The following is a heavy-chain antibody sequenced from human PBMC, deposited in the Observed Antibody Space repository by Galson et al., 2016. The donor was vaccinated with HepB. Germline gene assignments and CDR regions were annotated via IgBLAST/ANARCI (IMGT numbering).Heavy chain of an antibody. V-gene: IGHV3-53*01. CDR2: IYSDTST. CDR1: AFNIRKNY. CDR3: ARVPDYSPTFFDY. D-gene: IGHD3-9*01. J-gene: IGHJ4*02. Sequence: SLRLSCAASAFNIRKNYMSWVRQAPGQGLEWVSTIYSDTSTYYADSVKGRFTISRDNSKNTLYLQMNSLRAEDTAIHYCARVPDYSPTFFDYWGQGTLVTGSS.